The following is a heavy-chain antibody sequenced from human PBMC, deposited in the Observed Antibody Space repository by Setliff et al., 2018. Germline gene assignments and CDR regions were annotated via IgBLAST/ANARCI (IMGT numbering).Heavy chain of an antibody. CDR1: GFDFKTHW. V-gene: IGHV3-7*01. D-gene: IGHD6-13*01. Sequence: PGGSLRLSCAASGFDFKTHWMDWARQAPGKGLEWVANIKEDGSQRNYVDSVKGRFTISRDNAKNSLYLQMNSLRAEDTAVYYCARDHAADYWGQGTLVTVSS. CDR2: IKEDGSQR. J-gene: IGHJ4*02. CDR3: ARDHAADY.